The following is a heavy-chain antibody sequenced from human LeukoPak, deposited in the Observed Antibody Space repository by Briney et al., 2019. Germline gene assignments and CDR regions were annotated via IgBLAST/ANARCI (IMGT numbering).Heavy chain of an antibody. Sequence: SETLSLTCAVYGGSFSGYYWSWIRQPPGKGLEWIGTTYNSWRNYYNPSLKSRVTISGDTSKNQFSLKVTSVTAADTAVYYCARFSGYIYGYDYWGQGTLVTVSS. D-gene: IGHD5-18*01. CDR1: GGSFSGYY. CDR3: ARFSGYIYGYDY. J-gene: IGHJ4*02. V-gene: IGHV4-34*01. CDR2: TYNSWRN.